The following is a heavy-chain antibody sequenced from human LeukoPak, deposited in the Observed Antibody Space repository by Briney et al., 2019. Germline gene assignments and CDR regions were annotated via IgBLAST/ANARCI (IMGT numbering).Heavy chain of an antibody. V-gene: IGHV1-24*01. J-gene: IGHJ4*02. D-gene: IGHD4-17*01. CDR2: FDPEDGET. Sequence: ASVKVSCKVSGYTLTELSMHWVRQAPGKGLEWMGGFDPEDGETIYAQKFQGRVTMTEDTSTDTAYMELSSLRSEDTAVYYCATFYGDYGVFDYWGQGTLVTVSS. CDR3: ATFYGDYGVFDY. CDR1: GYTLTELS.